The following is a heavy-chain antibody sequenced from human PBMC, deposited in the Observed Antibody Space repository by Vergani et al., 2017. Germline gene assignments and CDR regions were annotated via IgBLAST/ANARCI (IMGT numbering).Heavy chain of an antibody. J-gene: IGHJ4*02. CDR3: ARARAFDY. CDR2: ISHSGST. CDR1: GYPITSGYY. V-gene: IGHV4-38-2*02. Sequence: QVQLQESGPGLVKPSETLSLTCTVSGYPITSGYYWGWIRPPPGKGLEWIGSISHSGSTYYNPSLKSRVTISVDTSKNQFSLNLSSVTAADTAVYYCARARAFDYWGQGTLVTVSS.